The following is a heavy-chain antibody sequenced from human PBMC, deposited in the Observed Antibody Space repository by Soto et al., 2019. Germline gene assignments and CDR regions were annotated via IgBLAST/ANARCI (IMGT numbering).Heavy chain of an antibody. CDR2: ISYDGSNK. CDR3: ARENVDTAMPPANRKNYYYGMDV. J-gene: IGHJ6*02. D-gene: IGHD5-18*01. Sequence: QVQLVESGGGVVQPGRSLRLSCAASGFTFSSYAMHWVRQAPGKGLEWVAVISYDGSNKYYADSVKGRFTISRDNSKNTLYLQMNSLRAEDTAVYYCARENVDTAMPPANRKNYYYGMDVWGQGTTVTVSS. CDR1: GFTFSSYA. V-gene: IGHV3-30-3*01.